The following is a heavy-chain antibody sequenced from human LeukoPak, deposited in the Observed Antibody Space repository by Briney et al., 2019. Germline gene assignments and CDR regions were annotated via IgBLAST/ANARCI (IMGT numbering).Heavy chain of an antibody. J-gene: IGHJ4*02. CDR1: GFALKSYS. D-gene: IGHD3-10*01. Sequence: GGSLRLSCAGSGFALKSYSLSWVRQAPGKGLEWVSSISSTSAYIYYADSVKGRFTISRDNAKNSLYLQMNSLRAEDTAVYYCARFQVRGPFDYWGQGTLVTVSS. V-gene: IGHV3-21*04. CDR2: ISSTSAYI. CDR3: ARFQVRGPFDY.